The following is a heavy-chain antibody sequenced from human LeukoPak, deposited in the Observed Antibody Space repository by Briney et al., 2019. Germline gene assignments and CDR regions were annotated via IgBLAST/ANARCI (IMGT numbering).Heavy chain of an antibody. CDR3: ARHRRIADFDY. V-gene: IGHV4-4*09. CDR1: GSSITSYY. Sequence: PSETLSLTCTVSGSSITSYYWSWIRQPPGKGLEWLGYSYNNGYIQTTGTANYNPSLKSRVTISVDTSKNQFSLRLSSVTAADTAMYYCARHRRIADFDYWGQGTLVTVSS. CDR2: SYNNGYIQTTGTA. D-gene: IGHD6-13*01. J-gene: IGHJ4*02.